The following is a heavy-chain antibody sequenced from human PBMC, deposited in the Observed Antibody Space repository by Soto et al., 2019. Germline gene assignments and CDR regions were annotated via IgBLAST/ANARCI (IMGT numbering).Heavy chain of an antibody. CDR3: AHRGVDVSLDY. CDR1: GFSLSSSGVG. J-gene: IGHJ4*02. CDR2: IYWDDDK. Sequence: QITLKESGPTLVKPTQTLTLTCTFSGFSLSSSGVGVGWIRQPPGKALEWLALIYWDDDKRYSPSLKSRLTITKDTSKNQVVLTMTNMHPVDTATYYCAHRGVDVSLDYWGQGTLVTVSS. D-gene: IGHD2-2*01. V-gene: IGHV2-5*02.